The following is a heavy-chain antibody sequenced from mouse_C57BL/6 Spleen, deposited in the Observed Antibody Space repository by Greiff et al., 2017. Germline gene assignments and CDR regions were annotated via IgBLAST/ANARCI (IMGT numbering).Heavy chain of an antibody. D-gene: IGHD1-3*01. Sequence: EVKVVESEGGLVQPGSSMKLSCTASGFTFSDYYMAWVRQVPEKGLEWVANINYDGSSTYYLDSLKSRFIISRDNAKNILYLQMSSLKSEDTATYYCARDNLCDYWGQGTTLTVSS. J-gene: IGHJ2*01. CDR3: ARDNLCDY. CDR2: INYDGSST. V-gene: IGHV5-16*01. CDR1: GFTFSDYY.